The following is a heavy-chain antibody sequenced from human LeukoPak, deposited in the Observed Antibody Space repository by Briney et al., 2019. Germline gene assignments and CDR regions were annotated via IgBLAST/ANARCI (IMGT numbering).Heavy chain of an antibody. CDR1: GGSISSYY. CDR3: ARGPNRITMMIGDAFDI. V-gene: IGHV4-4*07. Sequence: PSETLSLTCTVSGGSISSYYWSWIRQPAGTGLEWIGRIYTSGSTSYNPSLKSRVTMSVDTSKNQFSLKLSSVTAADTAVYYCARGPNRITMMIGDAFDIWGQGTMVTISS. J-gene: IGHJ3*02. CDR2: IYTSGST. D-gene: IGHD3-22*01.